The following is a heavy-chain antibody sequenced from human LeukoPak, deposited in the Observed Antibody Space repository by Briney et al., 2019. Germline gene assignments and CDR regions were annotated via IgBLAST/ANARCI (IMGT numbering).Heavy chain of an antibody. D-gene: IGHD4-23*01. CDR3: ARQPDYGGLNWFDP. CDR1: GGSISSYY. V-gene: IGHV4-59*08. Sequence: PSETLSLTCTVSGGSISSYYWSWIRQPPGKGLEWIGYIYYDGSISYNSSLKSRVSISVDTSKNQFSLKVNSVTATDTAVYYCARQPDYGGLNWFDPWGQGTLVTVSS. J-gene: IGHJ5*02. CDR2: IYYDGSI.